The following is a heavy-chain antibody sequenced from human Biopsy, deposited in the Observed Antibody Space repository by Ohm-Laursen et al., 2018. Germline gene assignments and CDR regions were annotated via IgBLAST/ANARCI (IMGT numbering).Heavy chain of an antibody. CDR2: INSNSGDT. Sequence: GSSASASCKASGYTFTDSYMHWVRQAPGHGLEWMGWINSNSGDTTYAQKLQGRVAMTRDTSITTAYLELSSLRSDDTAVYYCARREQLFKPWELLVRGPNGYSYKSMDVWGHGTTVTVSS. D-gene: IGHD1-26*01. CDR3: ARREQLFKPWELLVRGPNGYSYKSMDV. J-gene: IGHJ6*02. CDR1: GYTFTDSY. V-gene: IGHV1-2*02.